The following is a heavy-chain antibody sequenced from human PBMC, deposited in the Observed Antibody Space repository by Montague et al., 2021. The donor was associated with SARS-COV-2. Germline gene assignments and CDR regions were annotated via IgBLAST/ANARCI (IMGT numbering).Heavy chain of an antibody. V-gene: IGHV3-23*01. Sequence: SLRLSCAASGFTFSIYAMTWVRQAPGKGLEWVSTITGSGGSTYYADSVKGRFTISRDNSKNTLYLQMNSLRAEDTAVYYCAKGGVWERRGLTTFDYWGQGTLVTVSS. CDR3: AKGGVWERRGLTTFDY. CDR1: GFTFSIYA. J-gene: IGHJ4*02. D-gene: IGHD1-26*01. CDR2: ITGSGGST.